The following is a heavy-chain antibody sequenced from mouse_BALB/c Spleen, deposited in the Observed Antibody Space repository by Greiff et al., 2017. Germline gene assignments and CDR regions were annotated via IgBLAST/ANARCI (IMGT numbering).Heavy chain of an antibody. D-gene: IGHD6-1*01. J-gene: IGHJ2*01. CDR3: ARDIANNYFDY. CDR1: GFTFTDYY. V-gene: IGHV7-3*02. CDR2: IRNKANGYTT. Sequence: EVMLVESGGGLVQPGGSLRLSCATSGFTFTDYYMSWVRQPPGKALEWLGFIRNKANGYTTEYSASVKGRFTISRDNSQSILYLQMNTLRAEDSATYYCARDIANNYFDYWGQGTTLTVSS.